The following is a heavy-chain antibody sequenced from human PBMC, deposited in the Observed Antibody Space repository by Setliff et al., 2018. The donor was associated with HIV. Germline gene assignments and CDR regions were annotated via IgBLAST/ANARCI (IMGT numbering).Heavy chain of an antibody. CDR2: ISAYNGNT. CDR3: ARDPSSGIYYDSSGQYFQN. J-gene: IGHJ1*01. Sequence: ASVKVSCKASGYIFTSYGISWVRRAPGQGLEWMGWISAYNGNTNYAQKFQGRVSMTIDTSTSTAYMGLRSLRPDDTAVYFCARDPSSGIYYDSSGQYFQNWGQGTLVTV. D-gene: IGHD3-22*01. CDR1: GYIFTSYG. V-gene: IGHV1-18*01.